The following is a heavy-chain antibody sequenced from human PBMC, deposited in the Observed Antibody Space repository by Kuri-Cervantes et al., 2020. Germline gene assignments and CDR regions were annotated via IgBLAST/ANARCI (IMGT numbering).Heavy chain of an antibody. Sequence: GGSLRLSCAASGFTFSDYYMSWIRQAPGKGLEWVSYISSSGSTIFYADSVTGRFTISRDNAKNSLYLQMNSLRAEDTAVYYCARATGAGSYAQADYWGQGTLVTVSS. CDR1: GFTFSDYY. V-gene: IGHV3-11*01. J-gene: IGHJ4*02. D-gene: IGHD3-10*01. CDR3: ARATGAGSYAQADY. CDR2: ISSSGSTI.